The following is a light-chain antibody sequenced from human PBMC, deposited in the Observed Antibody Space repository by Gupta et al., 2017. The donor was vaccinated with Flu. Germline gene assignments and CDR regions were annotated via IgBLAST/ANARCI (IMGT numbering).Light chain of an antibody. CDR2: GTS. CDR3: QQYRSSPYT. Sequence: EIVLTQSPGTLSLSPGERATLSCRANQSVGSSQLGWYQQRPGRAPRLLIYGTSTRATGIPDRFSGSGSGTDFTLTISRLEPEDFAVYYCQQYRSSPYTFGQGTKLEIK. CDR1: QSVGSSQ. V-gene: IGKV3-20*01. J-gene: IGKJ2*01.